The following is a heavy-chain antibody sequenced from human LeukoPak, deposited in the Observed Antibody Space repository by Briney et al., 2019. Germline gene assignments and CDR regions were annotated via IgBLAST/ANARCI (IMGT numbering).Heavy chain of an antibody. CDR1: GFTFSSYA. Sequence: SGGSLRLSCVGSGFTFSSYAMSWVRQAPGKGLEWVSAISGSGGSTYYADSVKGRFTISRDNSKNTLYLQMNSLRAEDTAVYYCAKDLRGYSYGSDYWGQGTLVTVSS. D-gene: IGHD5-18*01. V-gene: IGHV3-23*01. CDR3: AKDLRGYSYGSDY. J-gene: IGHJ4*02. CDR2: ISGSGGST.